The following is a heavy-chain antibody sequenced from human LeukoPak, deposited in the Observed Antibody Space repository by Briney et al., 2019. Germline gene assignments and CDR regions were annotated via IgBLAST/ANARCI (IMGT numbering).Heavy chain of an antibody. CDR3: ARDLGMGATALFDY. Sequence: PSETLSLTCTVSGGSISSSSYYWGWIRQPPGKGLEWIGSIYYSGSTYYNPSLKSRVTISVDTSKNQFSLKLSSVTAADTAVYYCARDLGMGATALFDYWGQGTLVTVSS. J-gene: IGHJ4*02. D-gene: IGHD1-26*01. CDR1: GGSISSSSYY. CDR2: IYYSGST. V-gene: IGHV4-39*07.